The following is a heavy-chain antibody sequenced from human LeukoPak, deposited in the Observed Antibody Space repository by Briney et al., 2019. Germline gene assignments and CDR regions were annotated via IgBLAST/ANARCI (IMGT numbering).Heavy chain of an antibody. CDR1: GFTFSSYA. J-gene: IGHJ4*02. CDR3: AKAVSSKDYFDY. CDR2: ISGSGGST. D-gene: IGHD6-6*01. V-gene: IGHV3-23*01. Sequence: AGGSLRLSCAPSGFTFSSYAMSWVRQAPGKGLEWVSAISGSGGSTYYADSVKGRFTISRDNSKNTLYLQMNSLRAEDTAVYYCAKAVSSKDYFDYWGQGTLVTVSS.